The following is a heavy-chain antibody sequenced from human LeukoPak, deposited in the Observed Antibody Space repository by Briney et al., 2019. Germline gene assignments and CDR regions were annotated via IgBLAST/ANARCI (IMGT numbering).Heavy chain of an antibody. CDR1: GFTFSSYA. CDR2: ISGSGGST. CDR3: AKVYSYSSSWYVDY. V-gene: IGHV3-23*01. J-gene: IGHJ4*02. Sequence: GGALRLSCAASGFTFSSYAVSWGPQAPGEGLGWGSAISGSGGSTYYADSVKGRFTISRDNSKNTLYLQMNSLRAEDTAVYYCAKVYSYSSSWYVDYWGQGTLVTVSS. D-gene: IGHD6-13*01.